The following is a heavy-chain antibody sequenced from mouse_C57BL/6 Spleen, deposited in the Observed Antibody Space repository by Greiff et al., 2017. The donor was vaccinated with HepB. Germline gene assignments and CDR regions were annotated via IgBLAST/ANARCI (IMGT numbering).Heavy chain of an antibody. D-gene: IGHD2-4*01. CDR3: AREGDYDGDFDY. J-gene: IGHJ2*01. Sequence: VQLQQSGAELVKPGASVKISCKASGYAFSSYWMNWVKQRPGKGLEWIGQIYPGDGDTNYNGKFKGKATLTADKSSSTAYMQLSSLTSEDSAVYFCAREGDYDGDFDYWGQGTTLTVSS. CDR2: IYPGDGDT. V-gene: IGHV1-80*01. CDR1: GYAFSSYW.